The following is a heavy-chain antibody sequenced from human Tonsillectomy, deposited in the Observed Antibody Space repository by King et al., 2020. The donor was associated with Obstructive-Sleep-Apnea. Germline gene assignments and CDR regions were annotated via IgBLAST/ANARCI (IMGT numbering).Heavy chain of an antibody. V-gene: IGHV3-30-3*01. Sequence: QLVQSGGGVVQPGRSLRLSCAASGFIFTSYAMHWVRQAPGKGLEWVAVISYDGSREYYADSVKGRFTIPRDNSNNTLYLQMNSLRAEDTAVYYCARDRRYFDFWGQGTLVTLSS. CDR3: ARDRRYFDF. J-gene: IGHJ4*02. CDR2: ISYDGSRE. CDR1: GFIFTSYA.